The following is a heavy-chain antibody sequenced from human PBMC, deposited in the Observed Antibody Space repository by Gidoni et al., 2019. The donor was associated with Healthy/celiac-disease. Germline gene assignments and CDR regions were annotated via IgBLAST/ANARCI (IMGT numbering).Heavy chain of an antibody. CDR3: ARDQDGSALFDY. V-gene: IGHV3-20*04. D-gene: IGHD3-10*01. CDR1: GFTFDAYG. Sequence: EVQLVESGGGVVRPGGSLRLSCAASGFTFDAYGMSWVRQAPGKGLEWVSGIKWNGGSTGYADSVKGRFTISRDNAKNSLYLQMNSLRAEDTALYYCARDQDGSALFDYWGQGTLVTVSS. J-gene: IGHJ4*02. CDR2: IKWNGGST.